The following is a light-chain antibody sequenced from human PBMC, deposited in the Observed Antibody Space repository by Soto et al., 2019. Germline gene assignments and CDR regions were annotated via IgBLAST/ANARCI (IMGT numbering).Light chain of an antibody. CDR1: SSDVGSYDL. CDR2: EVR. Sequence: QSALTQPASVSGSPGQSITISCTGTSSDVGSYDLVSWYQQHPGKAPKLMIYEVRKRPSGLSNSFSGSKSGNTASLTISGLQAEEEADYYCCSDAGTSNLVFGRGTKLTVL. J-gene: IGLJ2*01. V-gene: IGLV2-23*02. CDR3: CSDAGTSNLV.